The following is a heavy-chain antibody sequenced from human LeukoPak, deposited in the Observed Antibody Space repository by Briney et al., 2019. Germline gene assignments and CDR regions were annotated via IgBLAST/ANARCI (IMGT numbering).Heavy chain of an antibody. J-gene: IGHJ4*02. D-gene: IGHD3-22*01. CDR1: GFTFSIYA. Sequence: GGSLRLSCAASGFTFSIYAMSWVRQAPRKGLEWVSTVTYDGSTYYADSVRGRFTISRDNSKNALYLQMNSLRAEDTAVYYCAKVYDTSGYYYAMDFWGRGTLVTVSS. CDR2: VTYDGST. V-gene: IGHV3-23*01. CDR3: AKVYDTSGYYYAMDF.